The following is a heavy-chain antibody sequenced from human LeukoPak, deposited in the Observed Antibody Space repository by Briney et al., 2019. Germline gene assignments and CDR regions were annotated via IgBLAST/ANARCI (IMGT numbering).Heavy chain of an antibody. CDR1: GFTFSNHA. J-gene: IGHJ4*02. CDR2: IVGSGGST. CDR3: AKWGDYDILTGYYDTDY. Sequence: TGGSLRLSCAASGFTFSNHAMSWVRQAPGKGLEWVSAIVGSGGSTYYADSAKGRFTISRDNPKNTLYLQMNSLRAEDTAVYYCAKWGDYDILTGYYDTDYWGQGTLVTVSS. D-gene: IGHD3-9*01. V-gene: IGHV3-23*01.